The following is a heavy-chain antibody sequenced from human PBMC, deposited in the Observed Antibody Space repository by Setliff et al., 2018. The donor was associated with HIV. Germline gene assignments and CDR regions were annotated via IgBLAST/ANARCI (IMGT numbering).Heavy chain of an antibody. Sequence: ASVKVSCKASGYTLTGHYMHWVRQAPGQGLEWMGYFNPNNAASKFAQKFQGRVTMTRDTSTSTAYMELTSLTSDDTAVYYCARGNDNGQRGGNYYFMDVWDKGTTVTVSS. CDR3: ARGNDNGQRGGNYYFMDV. CDR1: GYTLTGHY. D-gene: IGHD4-17*01. V-gene: IGHV1-2*02. J-gene: IGHJ6*03. CDR2: FNPNNAAS.